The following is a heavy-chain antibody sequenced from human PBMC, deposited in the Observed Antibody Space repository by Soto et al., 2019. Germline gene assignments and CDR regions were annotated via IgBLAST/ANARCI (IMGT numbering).Heavy chain of an antibody. Sequence: QITLNESGPTVVRPTETLTLTCRFSGFSLTTSGVGVGWIRQSPGKAPEWLALIYWDDDKRSSASLKSRLTINKDTSKNQVVLTVSDSDPTDTATYYCAHRVLRTVFGLVTTTAIFFDFWGQGTPVAVSS. CDR2: IYWDDDK. D-gene: IGHD3-3*01. CDR1: GFSLTTSGVG. J-gene: IGHJ4*02. V-gene: IGHV2-5*02. CDR3: AHRVLRTVFGLVTTTAIFFDF.